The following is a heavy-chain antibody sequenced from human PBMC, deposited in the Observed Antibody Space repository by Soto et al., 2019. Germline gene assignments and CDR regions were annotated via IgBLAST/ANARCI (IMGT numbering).Heavy chain of an antibody. J-gene: IGHJ4*02. Sequence: EVQLLESGGGLVQPGGSLRLSCAASGFTFSSYAMSWVRQAPGKGLEWVSAISGSGGSTYYADSVKGRFTISRDNSKNTLYLQMNSLRAEDTAVYYCAKSRKSSSWPGRRVGYYFDSWGQGTLVTVSS. CDR2: ISGSGGST. CDR1: GFTFSSYA. CDR3: AKSRKSSSWPGRRVGYYFDS. D-gene: IGHD6-13*01. V-gene: IGHV3-23*01.